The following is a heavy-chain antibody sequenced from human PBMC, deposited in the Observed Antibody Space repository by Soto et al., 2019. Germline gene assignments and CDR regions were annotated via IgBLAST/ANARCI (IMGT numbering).Heavy chain of an antibody. CDR3: ARQQWLLNNWFDP. V-gene: IGHV1-58*01. CDR2: XVXXSXXX. Sequence: SVKVSCKGSGFTFSRSAVQLVRQARGQGLEXIGXXVXXSXXXXXSXXXQERVTITRDTSASTAYMELSSLRSEETAVYYCARQQWLLNNWFDPWGQGTLVTVSS. CDR1: GFTFSRSA. D-gene: IGHD6-19*01. J-gene: IGHJ5*02.